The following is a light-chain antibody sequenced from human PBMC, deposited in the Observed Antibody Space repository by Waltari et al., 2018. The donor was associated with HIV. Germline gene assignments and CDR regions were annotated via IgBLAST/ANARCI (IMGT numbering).Light chain of an antibody. J-gene: IGKJ2*01. CDR2: LVS. Sequence: IVMTQSPVFLSVTPGEATSISCGSRQGLWHRNGYKYLDQYRQRQGQPPQLLICLVSNRASGVTDRISGSGSGPDFRLKISRVGAEDVGTYYCRQVLQAARTVGRGTKLEI. CDR3: RQVLQAART. CDR1: QGLWHRNGYKY. V-gene: IGKV2-28*01.